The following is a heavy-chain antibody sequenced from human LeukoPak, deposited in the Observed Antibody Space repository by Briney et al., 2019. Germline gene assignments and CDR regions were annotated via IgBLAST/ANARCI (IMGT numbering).Heavy chain of an antibody. Sequence: GGSLRLSCAASGFTVSSNYMSWVRQAPGKGLEWVSVIYSGGSTYYADSVKGRFTISRDNSKNTLYPQMNSLRAEDTAVYYCARVQGYGSGSFPDYWGQGTLVTVSS. J-gene: IGHJ4*02. CDR3: ARVQGYGSGSFPDY. V-gene: IGHV3-66*01. CDR1: GFTVSSNY. D-gene: IGHD3-10*01. CDR2: IYSGGST.